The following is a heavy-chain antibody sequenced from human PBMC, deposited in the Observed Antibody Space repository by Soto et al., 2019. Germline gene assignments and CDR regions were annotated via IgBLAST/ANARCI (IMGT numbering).Heavy chain of an antibody. CDR1: GFTFSTYA. CDR2: ISHDGTNK. V-gene: IGHV3-30-3*01. J-gene: IGHJ4*02. D-gene: IGHD5-18*01. CDR3: ARQGYRYGHGSLRLDY. Sequence: GGSLRLSCAASGFTFSTYAMHWVRQAPGKGLEWVAVISHDGTNKYYADSVKGRFTISRDNSKNTVFLQMDSLRAEDTAVYRCARQGYRYGHGSLRLDYWGQGTLVTVSS.